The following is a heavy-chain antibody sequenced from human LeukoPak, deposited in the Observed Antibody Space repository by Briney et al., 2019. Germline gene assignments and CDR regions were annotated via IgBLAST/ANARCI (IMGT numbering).Heavy chain of an antibody. CDR2: INPNSGVT. J-gene: IGHJ4*02. V-gene: IGHV1-2*06. CDR1: GYTFTGYY. D-gene: IGHD3-22*01. CDR3: ARAIPLPNYYDSSGYYGR. Sequence: ASVKVSCKASGYTFTGYYMHWVRQAPGQGPEWMGRINPNSGVTNYAQKFQGRVTMTRDTSISTAYMELSRLRSDDTAVYYCARAIPLPNYYDSSGYYGRWGQGTLVTVSS.